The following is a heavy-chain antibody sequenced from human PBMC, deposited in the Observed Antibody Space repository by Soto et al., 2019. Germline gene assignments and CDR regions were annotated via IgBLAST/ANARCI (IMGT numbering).Heavy chain of an antibody. Sequence: GGSLRLSCTASGFTFGDYAMSWFRQAPGKGLEWVGFIRSKAYGGTTEYAASVKGRFTISRDDSKSIAYLQMNSLKTEDTAVYYCTRDRDDFWSGYYTPRFDYWGQGTLVTVSS. CDR2: IRSKAYGGTT. V-gene: IGHV3-49*03. CDR3: TRDRDDFWSGYYTPRFDY. CDR1: GFTFGDYA. J-gene: IGHJ4*02. D-gene: IGHD3-3*01.